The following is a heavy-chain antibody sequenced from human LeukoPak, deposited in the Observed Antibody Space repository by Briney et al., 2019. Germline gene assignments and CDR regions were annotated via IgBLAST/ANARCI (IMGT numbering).Heavy chain of an antibody. J-gene: IGHJ4*02. CDR2: FDPEDGET. V-gene: IGHV1-24*01. CDR1: GYTLTELS. Sequence: ASVTVSCKVSGYTLTELSMHWVRQAPGKGLEWMGGFDPEDGETIYAQKFQGRVTMTEDTSTDTAYMELSSLRSEDTAVYYCVGYDYVWGSSHYWGQGTLVTVSS. D-gene: IGHD3-16*01. CDR3: VGYDYVWGSSHY.